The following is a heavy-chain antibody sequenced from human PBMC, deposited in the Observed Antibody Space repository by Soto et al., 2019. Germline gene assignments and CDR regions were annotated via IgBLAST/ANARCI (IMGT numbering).Heavy chain of an antibody. CDR2: INSDGSST. D-gene: IGHD5-12*01. J-gene: IGHJ3*02. Sequence: GGSLRLSCAASGSTFSSYWMHWVRQAPGKGLVWVSRINSDGSSTSYADSVKGRFTISRDNAKNTLYLQMSSLRAEDTAVYYCASLLDIGATIDVFDIWGQGTMVTVSS. CDR3: ASLLDIGATIDVFDI. V-gene: IGHV3-74*01. CDR1: GSTFSSYW.